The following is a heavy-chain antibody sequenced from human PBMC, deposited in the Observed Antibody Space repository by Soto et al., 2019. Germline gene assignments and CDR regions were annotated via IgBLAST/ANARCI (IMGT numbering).Heavy chain of an antibody. CDR1: GFTFSSHA. Sequence: EVQLLESGGDLVQPGGSLRLSCAASGFTFSSHAMSWVRQASGKGLEWVSVISGSGVITYYADSVKGRFTISRDNSKNTLYLQMNSLSPEHTAVYYCAKTPSSGNDEKYYRHLGQGGLVAVS. V-gene: IGHV3-23*01. J-gene: IGHJ1*01. D-gene: IGHD1-1*01. CDR3: AKTPSSGNDEKYYRH. CDR2: ISGSGVIT.